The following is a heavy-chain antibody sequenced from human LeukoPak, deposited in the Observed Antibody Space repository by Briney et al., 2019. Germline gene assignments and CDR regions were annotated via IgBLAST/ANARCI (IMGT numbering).Heavy chain of an antibody. V-gene: IGHV7-4-1*02. D-gene: IGHD5-12*01. Sequence: GASVKVSCKASGYIFTRFAMNWVRQAPGQGLEWMGWINTNTGNPTYAQGFTGRFVFSLDASVSTAYLQISSLKAEDTAVYYCARGRYSGYDSTSTPYFDYWGQGTLVTVSS. CDR3: ARGRYSGYDSTSTPYFDY. J-gene: IGHJ4*02. CDR2: INTNTGNP. CDR1: GYIFTRFA.